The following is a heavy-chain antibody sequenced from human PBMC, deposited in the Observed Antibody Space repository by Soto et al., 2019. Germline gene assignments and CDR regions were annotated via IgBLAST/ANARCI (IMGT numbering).Heavy chain of an antibody. CDR3: ARLDAVSCGGHCYVDERWLDP. J-gene: IGHJ5*02. V-gene: IGHV4-59*08. CDR1: GGSISSYY. CDR2: IYYSGST. Sequence: SETLSLTCTVSGGSISSYYWSCIRQPPGKGLEWIGYIYYSGSTNYNPSLKSRVTISVDTSKNQFSLKLSSVTAADTALYYCARLDAVSCGGHCYVDERWLDPWGQGTLVTVSS. D-gene: IGHD2-21*02.